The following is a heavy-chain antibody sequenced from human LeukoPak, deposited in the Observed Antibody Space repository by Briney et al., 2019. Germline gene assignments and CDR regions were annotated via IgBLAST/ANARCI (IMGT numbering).Heavy chain of an antibody. CDR3: ARDLRATRFGYYFDY. CDR1: GYTFTSYY. D-gene: IGHD2-15*01. J-gene: IGHJ4*02. CDR2: INPSGGST. V-gene: IGHV1-46*01. Sequence: ASVKVSCKASGYTFTSYYMHRVRQAPGQGLEWMGIINPSGGSTSYAQKFQGRVTMTRDMSTSTVYMELSSLRSEDTAVYYCARDLRATRFGYYFDYWGQGTLVTVSS.